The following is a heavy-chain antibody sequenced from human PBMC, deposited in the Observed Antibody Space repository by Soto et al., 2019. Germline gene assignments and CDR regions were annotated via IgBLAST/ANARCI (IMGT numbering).Heavy chain of an antibody. Sequence: QVQLVQSGAEVKKPGASVKVSCKASGYTFSSYFISWVRQAPGQGLEWMGWISGYNGNTNHARNLQGRATMTTDTSSSTADMELRSLRSDDTAVYYCARDLPPVDYWGQGTLVTVSS. CDR3: ARDLPPVDY. J-gene: IGHJ4*02. V-gene: IGHV1-18*01. CDR1: GYTFSSYF. CDR2: ISGYNGNT.